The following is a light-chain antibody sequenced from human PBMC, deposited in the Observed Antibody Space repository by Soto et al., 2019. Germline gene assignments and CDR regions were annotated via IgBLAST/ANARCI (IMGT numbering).Light chain of an antibody. J-gene: IGLJ1*01. CDR3: SSYTTTTALV. Sequence: QSALTQPASVSGSLGQSITISCTGTSSDVGGYDFVSWYQQHPGEAPKLMISEVSNRPSGVSNRFSGSKSGNTASLTISGLQTEDEGYYYCSSYTTTTALVFGSGTKLTVL. CDR2: EVS. CDR1: SSDVGGYDF. V-gene: IGLV2-14*01.